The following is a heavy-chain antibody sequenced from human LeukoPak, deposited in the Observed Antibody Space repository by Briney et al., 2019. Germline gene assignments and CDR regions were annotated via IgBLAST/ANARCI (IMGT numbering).Heavy chain of an antibody. CDR1: GFTFSSYA. V-gene: IGHV3-23*01. CDR2: ITSGHST. CDR3: AKDYPECTGTTCSGEAFFDY. D-gene: IGHD2-2*01. J-gene: IGHJ4*02. Sequence: GGSLRLSCAASGFTFSSYAMIWVRQAPGKGLEWVSGITSGHSTFYADSVKGRFTISRDNSKNTVYLQMNSLRAEDTAVYYCAKDYPECTGTTCSGEAFFDYWGQGTLVTVSS.